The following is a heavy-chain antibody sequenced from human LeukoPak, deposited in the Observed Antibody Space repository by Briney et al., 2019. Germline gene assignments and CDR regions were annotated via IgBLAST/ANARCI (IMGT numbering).Heavy chain of an antibody. V-gene: IGHV3-7*01. D-gene: IGHD1-1*01. CDR2: MDPSGSQK. CDR1: GITFNWSW. J-gene: IGHJ4*02. Sequence: GGSLRLSCAASGITFNWSWMNWVRQAPGKGLEWVANMDPSGSQKRYVDSVKGRFTISKDNSGTSLYLDMYSLRDEDTAIYCCAIWTSGNFWGQGTLVTVSS. CDR3: AIWTSGNF.